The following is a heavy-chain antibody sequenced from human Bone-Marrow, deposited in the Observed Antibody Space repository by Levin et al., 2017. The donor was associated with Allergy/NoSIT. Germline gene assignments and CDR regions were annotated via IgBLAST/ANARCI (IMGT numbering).Heavy chain of an antibody. Sequence: GESLKISCAASGFTFSSYGMHWVRQAPGKGLEWVAVISYDGSNKYYADSVKGRFTISRDNSKNTLYLQMNSLRAEDTAVYYCAKDRVLLWFGELSLDYWGQGTLVTVSS. CDR1: GFTFSSYG. V-gene: IGHV3-30*18. CDR3: AKDRVLLWFGELSLDY. CDR2: ISYDGSNK. J-gene: IGHJ4*02. D-gene: IGHD3-10*01.